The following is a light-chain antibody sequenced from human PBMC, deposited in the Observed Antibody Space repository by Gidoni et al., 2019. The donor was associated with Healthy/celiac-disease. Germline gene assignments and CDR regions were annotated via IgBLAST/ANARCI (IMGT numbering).Light chain of an antibody. J-gene: IGKJ4*01. V-gene: IGKV3-20*01. CDR2: GAS. CDR1: QSVSSSY. CDR3: QQYGSS. Sequence: EIVLTQSPGTLSLSPGERATLSCRASQSVSSSYLAWYQQKPGQAPRLLIYGASSRATGIPDRFSGSGSGTDFTLTISRLEPEDCAVYYCQQYGSSFXGXTKVEIK.